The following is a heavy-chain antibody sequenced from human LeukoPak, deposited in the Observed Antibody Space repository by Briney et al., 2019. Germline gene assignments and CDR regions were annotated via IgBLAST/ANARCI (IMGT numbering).Heavy chain of an antibody. CDR2: FDPEDGET. Sequence: ASVKVSCKVSGYCLTELSMHWVRQAPGKGLEWMGGFDPEDGETIYAQKFQGRVTMTEDTSTDTAYMELSSLRSEDTAVYYCAAVKRYYYDTSGYYFPLNAFDIWGQGTMVTVSS. CDR1: GYCLTELS. CDR3: AAVKRYYYDTSGYYFPLNAFDI. V-gene: IGHV1-24*01. J-gene: IGHJ3*02. D-gene: IGHD3-22*01.